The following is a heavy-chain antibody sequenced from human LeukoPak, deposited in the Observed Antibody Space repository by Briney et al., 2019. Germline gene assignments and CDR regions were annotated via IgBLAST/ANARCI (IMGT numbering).Heavy chain of an antibody. V-gene: IGHV3-23*01. J-gene: IGHJ4*02. CDR1: GFTFSTYA. CDR2: ISGSGGST. CDR3: AREEVRVAAAGTVLH. D-gene: IGHD6-13*01. Sequence: RPGGSLRLSCAASGFTFSTYAMSWVRQAPGKGLEWVSSISGSGGSTYYADSVKGRFTISRDNAKNSLYLQMNSLRAEDTAVYYCAREEVRVAAAGTVLHWGQGTLVTVSS.